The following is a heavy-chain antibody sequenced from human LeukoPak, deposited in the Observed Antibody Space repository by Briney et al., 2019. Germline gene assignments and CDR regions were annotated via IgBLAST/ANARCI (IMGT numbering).Heavy chain of an antibody. CDR3: AKGLEYSYGSGY. CDR1: GFTFSTYA. Sequence: GGSLRLSCAASGFTFSTYAMSWVRQAPGKSLEWVSAISDDAGSTYYADSVKGRFTISRDNSKNTLYLQMNSLRAEDTAVYYCAKGLEYSYGSGYWGQGTLVTVSS. J-gene: IGHJ4*02. D-gene: IGHD5-18*01. CDR2: ISDDAGST. V-gene: IGHV3-23*01.